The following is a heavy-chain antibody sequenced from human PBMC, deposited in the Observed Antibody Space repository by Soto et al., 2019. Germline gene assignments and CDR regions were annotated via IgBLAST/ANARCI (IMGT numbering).Heavy chain of an antibody. CDR1: GYTFTSYA. Sequence: ASVKVSCKASGYTFTSYAMHWVRQAPGQRLEWMGWINAGNGNTKYSQKFQGRVTITRDTSASTAYVELSSLRSEDTAVYYCARGMSSSWYRIGYGMDVWGQGTTVTVSS. CDR3: ARGMSSSWYRIGYGMDV. CDR2: INAGNGNT. V-gene: IGHV1-3*01. D-gene: IGHD6-13*01. J-gene: IGHJ6*02.